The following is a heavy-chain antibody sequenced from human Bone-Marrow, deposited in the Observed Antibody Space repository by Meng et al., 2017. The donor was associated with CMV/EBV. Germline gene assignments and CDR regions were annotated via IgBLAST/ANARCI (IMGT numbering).Heavy chain of an antibody. V-gene: IGHV3-30*02. J-gene: IGHJ4*02. D-gene: IGHD3-10*01. CDR2: IRYDGSNK. CDR1: GFTFSSYG. Sequence: GGSLRLSCAASGFTFSSYGMHWVRQAPGKGLEWVAFIRYDGSNKYYADSVKGRFTISRDNSKNTLYLQMNSLRAEDTAVYYCAKVEWFGELPLDYWGQGPLVTGYS. CDR3: AKVEWFGELPLDY.